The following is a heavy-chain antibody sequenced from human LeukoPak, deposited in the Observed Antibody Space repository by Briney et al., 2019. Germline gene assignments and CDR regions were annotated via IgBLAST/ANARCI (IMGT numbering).Heavy chain of an antibody. J-gene: IGHJ4*02. D-gene: IGHD2-15*01. Sequence: PGESLKISCKGSGYSFTSYWIGWVRQMPGKGLEWMGLIYPGDSDTSYSPSFQGQVTLSADKSISTAYLQWSSLKASGTAMYYCARLSHPYCSGGSCLPDDYWGQGTLVTVSS. CDR2: IYPGDSDT. CDR3: ARLSHPYCSGGSCLPDDY. CDR1: GYSFTSYW. V-gene: IGHV5-51*03.